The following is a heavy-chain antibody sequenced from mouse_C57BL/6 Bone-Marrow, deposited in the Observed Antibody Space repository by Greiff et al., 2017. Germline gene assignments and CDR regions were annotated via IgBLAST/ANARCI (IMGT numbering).Heavy chain of an antibody. J-gene: IGHJ2*01. CDR2: ISSGGSYT. CDR3: ARTGY. CDR1: GFTFSSYG. Sequence: EVQLVESGGDLVKPGGSLKLSCAASGFTFSSYGMSWVRQTPDKRLEWVATISSGGSYTYYPDSVKGRFTISRDNAKNTLYLQRSSQKSEDTAMYYCARTGYWGQGTTLPVAS. V-gene: IGHV5-6*01.